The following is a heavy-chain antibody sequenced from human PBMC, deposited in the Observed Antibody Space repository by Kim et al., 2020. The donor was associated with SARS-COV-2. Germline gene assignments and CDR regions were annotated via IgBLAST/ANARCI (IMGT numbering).Heavy chain of an antibody. D-gene: IGHD2-2*01. V-gene: IGHV1-58*01. Sequence: SVKVSCKASGFTFTSSAVQWVRQARGQRLEWIGWIVVGSGYTNYAQKFQERVTITRDMSTSTAYMERSSLSSEDTAVYYCAARYCSSTSCYAKDAFDIWGQGTTVTVSS. J-gene: IGHJ3*02. CDR1: GFTFTSSA. CDR2: IVVGSGYT. CDR3: AARYCSSTSCYAKDAFDI.